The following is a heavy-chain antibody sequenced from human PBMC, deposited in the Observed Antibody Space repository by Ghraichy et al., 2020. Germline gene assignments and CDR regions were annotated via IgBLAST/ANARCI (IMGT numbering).Heavy chain of an antibody. D-gene: IGHD2-8*01. CDR2: ISGSGGST. CDR3: AKLGHCTNGVCERPYYYYGMDV. CDR1: GFTFSSYA. J-gene: IGHJ6*02. Sequence: GGSLRLSCAASGFTFSSYAMSWVRQAPGKGLEWVSAISGSGGSTYYADSVKGRFTISRDNSKNTLYLQMNSLRAEDTAVYYCAKLGHCTNGVCERPYYYYGMDVWGQGTTVTVSS. V-gene: IGHV3-23*01.